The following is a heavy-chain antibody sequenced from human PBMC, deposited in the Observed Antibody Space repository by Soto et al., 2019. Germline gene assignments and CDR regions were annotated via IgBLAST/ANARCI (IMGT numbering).Heavy chain of an antibody. CDR3: ARGGVAYTSGWGIDY. V-gene: IGHV3-11*01. CDR2: ISSSGETI. J-gene: IGHJ4*02. Sequence: ESGGGLVKPGGSLRLSCAASGFTFSDYYMNWIRQAPGKGLEWVSYISSSGETIYYADSVKGRFTMSRDNAKNSLYVQMDSLRAEDTAVYYCARGGVAYTSGWGIDYWGQGTLVTVSS. CDR1: GFTFSDYY. D-gene: IGHD6-19*01.